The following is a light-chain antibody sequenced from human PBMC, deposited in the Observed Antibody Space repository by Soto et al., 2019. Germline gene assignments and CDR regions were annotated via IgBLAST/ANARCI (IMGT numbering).Light chain of an antibody. Sequence: QPVLTQPSSLSASPGASASLTCTLHSGINVGTFRIYWYQQKPGIPPQYLLRYNSDSDKQQCYEVRHRFSGSKDESANVGILLISWLQAEDEADYCCMIWHSRAWGFGGGTKLTVL. CDR1: SGINVGTFR. CDR2: YNSDSDK. CDR3: MIWHSRAWG. J-gene: IGLJ3*02. V-gene: IGLV5-45*03.